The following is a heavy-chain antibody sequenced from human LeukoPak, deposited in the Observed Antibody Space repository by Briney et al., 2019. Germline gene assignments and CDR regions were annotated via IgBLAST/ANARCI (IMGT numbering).Heavy chain of an antibody. CDR1: GGTFSSYA. J-gene: IGHJ6*02. D-gene: IGHD1-1*01. CDR3: ARDLVQLERPRYYGMDV. CDR2: IIPILGIA. V-gene: IGHV1-69*04. Sequence: GASVKVSCKASGGTFSSYAISWVRQAPGQGLEWMGRIIPILGIANYAQKFQGRVTITADKSTSTVYMELSSLRSEDTAVYYCARDLVQLERPRYYGMDVWGQGTTVTVSS.